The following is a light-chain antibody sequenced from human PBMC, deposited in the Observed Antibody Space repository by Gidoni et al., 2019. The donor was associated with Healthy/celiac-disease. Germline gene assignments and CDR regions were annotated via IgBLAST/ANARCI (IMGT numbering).Light chain of an antibody. V-gene: IGKV1-5*03. CDR1: QSISSW. J-gene: IGKJ1*01. CDR2: KAS. Sequence: DIQMTQSPSTLSASVGDRVTITCRASQSISSWLAWYQQKPGKAPKLLIYKASSLESGVPSRFSGSGSGTEFTLTISSLQPDDFATYYCQQYNSYSSVTFXQXTKVEIK. CDR3: QQYNSYSSVT.